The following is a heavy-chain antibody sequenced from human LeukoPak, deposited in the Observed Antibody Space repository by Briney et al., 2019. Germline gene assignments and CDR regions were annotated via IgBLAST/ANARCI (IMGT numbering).Heavy chain of an antibody. J-gene: IGHJ6*02. CDR3: ARGGVMVAGTPYYYYGMDV. D-gene: IGHD2-8*01. CDR2: INHSGST. V-gene: IGHV4-34*01. Sequence: SETLSLTCAVYGGSFSGYYWSWIRQPPGKGLEWIGEINHSGSTNYNPSLKSRVTISVDTSKNQFSLKLSSVTAADAAVYYCARGGVMVAGTPYYYYGMDVWGQGTTVTVSS. CDR1: GGSFSGYY.